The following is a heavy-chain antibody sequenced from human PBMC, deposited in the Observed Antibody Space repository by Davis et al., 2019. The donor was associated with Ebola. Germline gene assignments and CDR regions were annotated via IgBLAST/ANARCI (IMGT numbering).Heavy chain of an antibody. Sequence: SVKVSCKASGGTFSSYTISWVRQAPGQGLEWMGRIIPILGIANYAQKFRGRVTMTEDTSTHTAYMELSSLRSDDSAVYYCAAGGSRGGFDVWGQGTMVTVS. CDR2: IIPILGIA. CDR1: GGTFSSYT. V-gene: IGHV1-69*02. D-gene: IGHD1-26*01. J-gene: IGHJ3*01. CDR3: AAGGSRGGFDV.